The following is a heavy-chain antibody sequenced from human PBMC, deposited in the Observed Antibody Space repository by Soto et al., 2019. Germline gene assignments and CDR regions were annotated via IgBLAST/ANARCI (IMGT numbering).Heavy chain of an antibody. D-gene: IGHD4-17*01. Sequence: EVQLVESGGGLVQPGGSLRLSCAASGFTVSSNYMSWVRQAPGKGLEWVSVIYTGGSTYYADSVKGRFTISRDNSKNTLYLQMNSLRAEDTAVHYCARDYGGSGRFDYWGQGTLVTVSS. J-gene: IGHJ4*02. V-gene: IGHV3-66*01. CDR3: ARDYGGSGRFDY. CDR2: IYTGGST. CDR1: GFTVSSNY.